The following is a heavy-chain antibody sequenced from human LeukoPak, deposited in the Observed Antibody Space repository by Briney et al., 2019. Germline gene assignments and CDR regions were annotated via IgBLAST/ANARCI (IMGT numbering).Heavy chain of an antibody. D-gene: IGHD6-13*01. J-gene: IGHJ4*02. CDR3: ARRRVSRGAHPVGQQLDYFDY. V-gene: IGHV4-61*02. Sequence: SETLSLTCTVSGGSISSGGYYWSWIRQPAGKGLEYLGRIYSTGSTNYNPSLRSRVTISVDTSKNHFSLKLSSVTAADTAVYYCARRRVSRGAHPVGQQLDYFDYWGQGTLVTVSS. CDR2: IYSTGST. CDR1: GGSISSGGYY.